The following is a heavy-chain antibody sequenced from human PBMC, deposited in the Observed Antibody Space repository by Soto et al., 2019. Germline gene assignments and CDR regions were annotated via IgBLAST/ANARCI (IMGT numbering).Heavy chain of an antibody. CDR2: IYGGGST. D-gene: IGHD1-26*01. V-gene: IGHV3-66*01. CDR3: ARSKEVGVTAPDH. CDR1: GFTVSSKY. J-gene: IGHJ4*02. Sequence: EVQLVESGGGLVQPGGSLRLSCAASGFTVSSKYMSWVRQAPGKGLEWVSVIYGGGSTYYADSVKGRFTISRDNSKNTLYLQMNSLRVEDTAVYYCARSKEVGVTAPDHWGQGTLVTVSS.